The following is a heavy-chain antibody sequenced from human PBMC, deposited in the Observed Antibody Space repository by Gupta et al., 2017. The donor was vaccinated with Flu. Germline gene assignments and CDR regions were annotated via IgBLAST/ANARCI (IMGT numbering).Heavy chain of an antibody. V-gene: IGHV1-3*01. D-gene: IGHD6-13*01. J-gene: IGHJ4*02. Sequence: YSFPGYAIHWVRQAPGQRPEWMGWINGGNGQTRYAQQFQDRLTLTRETSATTAHLELSSLRPEDTAVYYCTRDQGYQLVYYWGRGTLVTVSS. CDR3: TRDQGYQLVYY. CDR1: YSFPGYA. CDR2: INGGNGQT.